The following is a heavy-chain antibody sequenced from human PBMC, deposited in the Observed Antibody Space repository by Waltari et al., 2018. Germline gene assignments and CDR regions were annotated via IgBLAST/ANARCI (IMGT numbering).Heavy chain of an antibody. CDR1: GFTFSSYS. J-gene: IGHJ4*02. V-gene: IGHV3-21*01. CDR2: ISSSSSYI. CDR3: ARESSSSDY. D-gene: IGHD6-6*01. Sequence: EVQLVESGGGLVKPGGSLRLSCAASGFTFSSYSMNWVRQAQGKGVEWVSSISSSSSYIYYADAVKGRFTISRDNAKNSLYLQRNSLRAEDTAVYYCARESSSSDYWGQGTLVTVSS.